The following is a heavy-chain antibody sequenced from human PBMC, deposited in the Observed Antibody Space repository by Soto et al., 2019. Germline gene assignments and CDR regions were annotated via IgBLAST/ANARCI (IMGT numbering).Heavy chain of an antibody. CDR2: IGANGDTT. J-gene: IGHJ4*02. CDR1: GFTFSNFA. Sequence: GGSLRLSCAASGFTFSNFALSWVRQAPGKGLEWVSSIGANGDTTFYADSVKGRFTISRDNSKNTLYLQMNSLGAEDTAFYYCAKSIIGTRFFDYWGQGTLVTVSS. D-gene: IGHD1-1*01. CDR3: AKSIIGTRFFDY. V-gene: IGHV3-23*01.